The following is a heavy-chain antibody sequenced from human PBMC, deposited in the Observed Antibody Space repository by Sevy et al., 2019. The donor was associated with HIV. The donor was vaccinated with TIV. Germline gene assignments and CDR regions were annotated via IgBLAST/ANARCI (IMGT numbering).Heavy chain of an antibody. V-gene: IGHV1-2*02. J-gene: IGHJ4*02. CDR1: GYTFTGYY. D-gene: IGHD3-22*01. CDR3: ARGNRGYYDSSGYYWLFDY. Sequence: ASVKVSCKASGYTFTGYYMHWVRQAPGQGLEWMGWINPNSGGTNYAQKFQGRVTMTRDTSISTAYTELSRLRSDDTAVYYCARGNRGYYDSSGYYWLFDYWGQGTLVTVSS. CDR2: INPNSGGT.